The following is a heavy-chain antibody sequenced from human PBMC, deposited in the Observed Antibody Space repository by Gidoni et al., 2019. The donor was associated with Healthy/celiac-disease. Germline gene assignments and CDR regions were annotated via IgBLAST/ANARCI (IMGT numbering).Heavy chain of an antibody. CDR3: TPGIAVAPFDAFDI. CDR2: IRSKANSYAT. CDR1: GFTFIASA. D-gene: IGHD6-19*01. J-gene: IGHJ3*02. Sequence: EVQLVESGGGLVQPGGSLKLSCAASGFTFIASAMHWVRQASGKGLEWVGRIRSKANSYATAYAAAVKGRFTISRDDSKNTAYLQMNSLKTEDTAVYYCTPGIAVAPFDAFDIWGQGTMVTVSS. V-gene: IGHV3-73*02.